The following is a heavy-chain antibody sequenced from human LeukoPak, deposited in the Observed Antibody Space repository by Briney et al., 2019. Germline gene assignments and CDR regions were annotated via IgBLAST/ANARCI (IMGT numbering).Heavy chain of an antibody. CDR1: GFTFSSYA. V-gene: IGHV3-23*01. Sequence: PGGSLRLSCAASGFTFSSYAMSWVRQAPGKGLEWVSALSGSGGSTYYADSVKGRFTISRDNSKNTLYLQMNRLRAEDTAVYYCAKDHPGLPSHWFDPWGQGTLVTVSS. CDR2: LSGSGGST. CDR3: AKDHPGLPSHWFDP. J-gene: IGHJ5*02. D-gene: IGHD7-27*01.